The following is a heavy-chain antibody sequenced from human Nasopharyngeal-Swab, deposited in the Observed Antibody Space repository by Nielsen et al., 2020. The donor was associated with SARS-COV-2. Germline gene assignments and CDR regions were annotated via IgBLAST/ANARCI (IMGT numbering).Heavy chain of an antibody. J-gene: IGHJ3*02. CDR2: ISGSGGST. CDR3: AKVYSSSWYDAFDI. V-gene: IGHV3-23*01. Sequence: GESLKISCAASGFTFSSYAMSWVRQAPGKGLEWVSAISGSGGSTYYADSVKGRFTISRDNSKNTLYLQMSSLRAEDTAVYYCAKVYSSSWYDAFDIWGQGTMVTVSS. CDR1: GFTFSSYA. D-gene: IGHD6-13*01.